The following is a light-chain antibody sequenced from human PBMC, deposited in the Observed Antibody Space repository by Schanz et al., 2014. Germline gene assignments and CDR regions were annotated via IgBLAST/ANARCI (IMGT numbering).Light chain of an antibody. CDR3: NSYTNTNTRV. Sequence: QSALTQPPSASGSPGQSVTISCTGTSSDVGGYNYVSWYQQHPGKAPKLMIYEVSERPSGVPDRFSGSKSGNTASLTVSGLQAEDEADYYCNSYTNTNTRVFGTGTKLTVL. CDR2: EVS. CDR1: SSDVGGYNY. J-gene: IGLJ1*01. V-gene: IGLV2-8*01.